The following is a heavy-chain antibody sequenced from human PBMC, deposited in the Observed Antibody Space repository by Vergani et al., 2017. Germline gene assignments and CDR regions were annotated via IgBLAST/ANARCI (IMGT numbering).Heavy chain of an antibody. D-gene: IGHD3-3*01. Sequence: QLQLQESGPGLVKPSETLSLTCTVPGGPISSSSYYWGWTRQPPGTGLEWIGSIYYSGSTYYNPSLKSRVTISVDTTKNQFSLKLSSVTAADTAVYYCARMPLRFLEWGNWFDPWGQGTLVTVSS. V-gene: IGHV4-39*07. J-gene: IGHJ5*02. CDR1: GGPISSSSYY. CDR3: ARMPLRFLEWGNWFDP. CDR2: IYYSGST.